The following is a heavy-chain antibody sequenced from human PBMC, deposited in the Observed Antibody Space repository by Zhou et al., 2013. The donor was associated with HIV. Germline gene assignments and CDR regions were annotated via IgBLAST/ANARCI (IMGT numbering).Heavy chain of an antibody. V-gene: IGHV1-18*01. CDR2: ISTNNGNT. Sequence: QVQLVQSGAEVKKPGASVKVSCKASGYTFTSYDISWVRQAPGQGLEWMGWISTNNGNTNYAQNLQGRVTMTTATSTSTAYMELRSLRSDDTAVYYCARTGEGPPESEWWLPGRAAQYFDYWGQGTLVTVSS. D-gene: IGHD5-12*01. CDR1: GYTFTSYD. CDR3: ARTGEGPPESEWWLPGRAAQYFDY. J-gene: IGHJ4*02.